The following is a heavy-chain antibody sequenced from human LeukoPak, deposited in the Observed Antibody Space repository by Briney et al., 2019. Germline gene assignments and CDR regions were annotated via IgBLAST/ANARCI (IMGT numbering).Heavy chain of an antibody. V-gene: IGHV3-30*04. CDR3: ARDTYSYGGFDY. CDR1: GFTFSSYA. D-gene: IGHD5-18*01. CDR2: ISYDGSNK. J-gene: IGHJ4*02. Sequence: GGSLRLPCAASGFTFSSYAMHWVRQAPGKGLEWVAVISYDGSNKYYADSVKGRFTISRDNSKNTLYLQMNSLRAEDTAVYYCARDTYSYGGFDYWGQGTLVTVSS.